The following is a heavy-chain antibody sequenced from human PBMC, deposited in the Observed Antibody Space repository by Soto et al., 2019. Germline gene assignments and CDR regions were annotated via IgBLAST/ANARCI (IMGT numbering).Heavy chain of an antibody. CDR3: ARQSEGSGSYYLYYFDY. V-gene: IGHV4-39*01. J-gene: IGHJ4*02. CDR2: IYYSGST. D-gene: IGHD3-10*01. Sequence: PSETLSLTCTVSGGSISSSSYYWGWIRQPPGKGLEWIGSIYYSGSTYYNPSLKSRVTISVDTSKNQFSLKLSSVTAADTAVYYCARQSEGSGSYYLYYFDYWGQGTLVTVSS. CDR1: GGSISSSSYY.